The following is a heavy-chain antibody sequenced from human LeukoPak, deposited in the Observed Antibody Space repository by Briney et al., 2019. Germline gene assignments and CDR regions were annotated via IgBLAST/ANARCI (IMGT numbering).Heavy chain of an antibody. V-gene: IGHV3-48*01. Sequence: GGSLRLSCTASGFTFSSYSMNWVRQAPGKGLEWVSYISSSSSTIYYADSVKGRFTISRDNSKNTLYLQMNSLRPEDTAVFYCARDFSPAAIAGDYYFDYWGQGTLVTVSS. CDR1: GFTFSSYS. CDR2: ISSSSSTI. D-gene: IGHD2-2*01. J-gene: IGHJ4*02. CDR3: ARDFSPAAIAGDYYFDY.